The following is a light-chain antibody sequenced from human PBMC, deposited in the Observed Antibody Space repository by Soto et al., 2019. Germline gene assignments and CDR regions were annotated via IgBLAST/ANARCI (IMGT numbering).Light chain of an antibody. CDR1: QSISTL. V-gene: IGKV1-5*03. J-gene: IGKJ1*01. Sequence: DIQMTQSPSTLSAFVGDRVTITCRASQSISTLLAWYQQKPGKAPKLLIYKASSLESGVPSRFSGSGSGTDFTLPISGRQPDVFATYYCQQYNSYPWTFGQGTKVEIK. CDR3: QQYNSYPWT. CDR2: KAS.